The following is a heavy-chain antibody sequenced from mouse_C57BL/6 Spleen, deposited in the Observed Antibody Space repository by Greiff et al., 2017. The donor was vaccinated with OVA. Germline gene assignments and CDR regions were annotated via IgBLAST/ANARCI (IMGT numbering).Heavy chain of an antibody. CDR1: GYSITSGYY. CDR2: ISYDGSN. D-gene: IGHD3-2*02. Sequence: EVQLQQSGPGLVKPSQSLSLTCSVTGYSITSGYYWNWIRQFPGNKLEWMGYISYDGSNNYNPSLKNRISITRDTSKNQFFLKLNSVTTEDTATYYCAREGAQATDAMDYWGQGTSVTVSS. V-gene: IGHV3-6*01. CDR3: AREGAQATDAMDY. J-gene: IGHJ4*01.